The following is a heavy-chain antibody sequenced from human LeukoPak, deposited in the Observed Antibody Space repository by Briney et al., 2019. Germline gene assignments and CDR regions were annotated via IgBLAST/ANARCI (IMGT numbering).Heavy chain of an antibody. D-gene: IGHD3-10*01. J-gene: IGHJ5*02. CDR3: ARSQMVRGPPSWFDP. V-gene: IGHV4-34*01. Sequence: PSETLSLTCAVYGGSFSGYYWSWIRQPPGKGLEWIGEINHSGSTNYNPSLKSRVTISVDTSKNQFSLKLSSVTAADTAVYYCARSQMVRGPPSWFDPWGQGTLVTVSS. CDR1: GGSFSGYY. CDR2: INHSGST.